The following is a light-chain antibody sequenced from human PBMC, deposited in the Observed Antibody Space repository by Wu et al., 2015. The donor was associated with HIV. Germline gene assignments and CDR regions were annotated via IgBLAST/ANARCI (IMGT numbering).Light chain of an antibody. CDR2: GAS. CDR3: QQYGSSVS. J-gene: IGKJ2*03. V-gene: IGKV3-20*01. CDR1: QSVSTTY. Sequence: EIVLTQSPGTLSLSPGERATLSCRASQSVSTTYLAWYQQKPGQAPRLLISGASRRATGIPDRFSGNGSGTDFTLTISRLEPEDFAVYYCQQYGSSVSFGQGTKLEIK.